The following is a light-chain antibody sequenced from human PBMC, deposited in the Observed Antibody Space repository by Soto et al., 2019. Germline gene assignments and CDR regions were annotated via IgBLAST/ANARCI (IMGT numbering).Light chain of an antibody. CDR2: SAF. CDR1: QSVISDD. J-gene: IGKJ1*01. V-gene: IGKV3-20*01. CDR3: QYYGSSPWT. Sequence: EIVMTQSPGTLSLSPGERGTFYCLASQSVISDDLAWYQQKPGQATRLLIYSAFSRATGIPDRFSGSGSGTDFTLTISRLEPEDFAGYYCQYYGSSPWTVGQGTKVEIK.